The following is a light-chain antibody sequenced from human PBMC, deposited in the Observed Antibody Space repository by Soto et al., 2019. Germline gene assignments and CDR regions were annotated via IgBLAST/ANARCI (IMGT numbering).Light chain of an antibody. J-gene: IGKJ1*01. V-gene: IGKV3-11*01. CDR2: DAS. CDR1: QSVSSY. CDR3: QQRSNWPSWT. Sequence: EIVLTQSPATLSLSPGERATLSSRASQSVSSYLAWYQQKPGQAPRLLIYDASNRATDIPARFSGSGSGTDFTLTISSLEPEDFAVYYCQQRSNWPSWTFGQGTKVEIK.